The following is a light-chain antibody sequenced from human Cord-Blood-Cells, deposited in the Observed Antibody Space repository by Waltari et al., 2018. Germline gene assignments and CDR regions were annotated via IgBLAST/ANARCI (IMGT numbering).Light chain of an antibody. CDR1: KLEDNY. CDR2: QDS. J-gene: IGLJ1*01. V-gene: IGLV3-1*01. CDR3: QAWDSSTYV. Sequence: SYELTQPPSVSVSPGQTASITCPRDKLEDNYDCWYLQKPGQYPVLVIYQDSKRPSGIPERFSGSNSGNTATLTISGTQAMDESDYYCQAWDSSTYVFGTGTKVTVL.